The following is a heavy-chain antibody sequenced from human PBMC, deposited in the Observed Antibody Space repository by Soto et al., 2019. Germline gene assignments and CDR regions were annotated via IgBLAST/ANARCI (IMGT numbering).Heavy chain of an antibody. J-gene: IGHJ4*02. Sequence: ASVKVSCKASGYIFTNYYMHWVRQAPGQGLEWMGIINPSGGDTSYAQKFQGRVTMTRDRSTTTVYMELSSLKSEDTAVYFCARGIAAVGYFDYWGQGTLVTVPS. CDR1: GYIFTNYY. D-gene: IGHD6-13*01. V-gene: IGHV1-46*01. CDR2: INPSGGDT. CDR3: ARGIAAVGYFDY.